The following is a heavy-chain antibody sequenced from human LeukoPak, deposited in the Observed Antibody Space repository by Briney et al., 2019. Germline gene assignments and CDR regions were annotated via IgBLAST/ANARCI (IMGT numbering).Heavy chain of an antibody. J-gene: IGHJ5*02. CDR1: GFTFNRCW. CDR3: AKCSTSAYTTGWCNWIDP. Sequence: GGSLRLSCVVSGFTFNRCWMNWVRQAPGKGLEWVSSTVSRGTTQYADSVKGRFTVSRDTSKNTLYLQMNSLRADDTAVYYCAKCSTSAYTTGWCNWIDPWGQGTLVTVSS. V-gene: IGHV3-23*01. CDR2: TVSRGTT. D-gene: IGHD6-19*01.